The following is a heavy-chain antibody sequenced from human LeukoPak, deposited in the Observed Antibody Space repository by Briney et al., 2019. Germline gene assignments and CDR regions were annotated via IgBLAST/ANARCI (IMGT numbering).Heavy chain of an antibody. V-gene: IGHV3-11*04. J-gene: IGHJ3*02. CDR3: LQAEDGIRYFDWLPDAFDI. CDR2: ISSSDSTI. D-gene: IGHD3-9*01. CDR1: VFTFSDYY. Sequence: GGSLRLSCAASVFTFSDYYMSWIRQAPGNGLEWVSYISSSDSTIYYADSVKGRFTISRDNAKNSLYLQMNSLRAEDTAVYFCLQAEDGIRYFDWLPDAFDIWGQGTMVTVSS.